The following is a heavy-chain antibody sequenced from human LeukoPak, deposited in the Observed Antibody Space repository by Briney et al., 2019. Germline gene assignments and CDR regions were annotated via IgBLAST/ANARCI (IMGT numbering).Heavy chain of an antibody. J-gene: IGHJ4*02. Sequence: GGSLRLSCAGSGFTFTNYAMTWVRQAPGKGLEWVSGISGSGSDTYYADSVTGRFTISRDNSKNTLFLQMNSLRAEDTAIYYCAKFLATVVTPGDYWGQGALVTVSS. D-gene: IGHD4-23*01. CDR3: AKFLATVVTPGDY. V-gene: IGHV3-23*01. CDR1: GFTFTNYA. CDR2: ISGSGSDT.